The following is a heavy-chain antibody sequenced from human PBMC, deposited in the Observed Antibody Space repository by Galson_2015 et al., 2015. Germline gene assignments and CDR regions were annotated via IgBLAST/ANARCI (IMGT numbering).Heavy chain of an antibody. CDR2: INHSGST. Sequence: TCAVYGGSFSGYYWSWIRQPPGKGLEWIGEINHSGSTNYNPSLKSRVTISVDTSKNQFSLKLSSVTAADTAVYYCARVKGNCSSTSCYTFDYWGQGTLVTVSS. V-gene: IGHV4-34*01. CDR3: ARVKGNCSSTSCYTFDY. CDR1: GGSFSGYY. D-gene: IGHD2-2*01. J-gene: IGHJ4*02.